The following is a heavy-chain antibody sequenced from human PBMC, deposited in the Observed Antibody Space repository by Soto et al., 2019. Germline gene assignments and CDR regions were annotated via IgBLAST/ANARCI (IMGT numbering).Heavy chain of an antibody. CDR2: IYYSGST. D-gene: IGHD3-10*01. CDR1: GDSVRSSGYY. CDR3: AREIGYYGSGSYVLDY. Sequence: LSLTCTVSGDSVRSSGYYWSWVRQHPGRGLEWIGYIYYSGSTYYNPSLESRVTISLDSSNNQFSLKLTSVTAADTAVYYCAREIGYYGSGSYVLDYWGPGMLVTVSS. J-gene: IGHJ4*02. V-gene: IGHV4-31*03.